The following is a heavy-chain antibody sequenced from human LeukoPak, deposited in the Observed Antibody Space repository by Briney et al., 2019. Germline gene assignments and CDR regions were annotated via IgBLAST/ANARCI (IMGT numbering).Heavy chain of an antibody. Sequence: GGSLRLSCAASGFTVSTNYMSWVRQAPGKGLEWVSVIYSGGRTYYADSVKGRFTISRDNSKETLYLQMNSLRAEDTAVYYCARESNSGYYLSYWGQGTLVTVSS. V-gene: IGHV3-66*01. CDR2: IYSGGRT. D-gene: IGHD3-22*01. J-gene: IGHJ4*02. CDR1: GFTVSTNY. CDR3: ARESNSGYYLSY.